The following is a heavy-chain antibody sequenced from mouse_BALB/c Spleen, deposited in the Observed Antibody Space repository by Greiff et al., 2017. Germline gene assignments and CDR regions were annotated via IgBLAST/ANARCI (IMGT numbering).Heavy chain of an antibody. J-gene: IGHJ4*01. CDR1: GFNIKDYY. CDR2: FDPENGNT. CDR3: ARGAMDY. Sequence: EVQLQQSGAELVRPGALVKLSCKASGFNIKDYYMHWVKQRPEQGLEWIGWFDPENGNTIYDPKFQGKASITADTSSNTAYLQLSSLTSEDTAVYYCARGAMDYWGQGTSVTVSS. V-gene: IGHV14-1*02.